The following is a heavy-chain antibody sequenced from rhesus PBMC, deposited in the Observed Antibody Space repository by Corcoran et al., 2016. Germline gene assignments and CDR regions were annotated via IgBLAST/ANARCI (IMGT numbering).Heavy chain of an antibody. CDR2: ISGSSGRT. CDR3: ARLAAAICDY. V-gene: IGHV4-165*01. Sequence: QVQLQASGPGLVKPSETLSLTGAVSGCSVCGYYWGWIRQPPGKGLEWIGSISGSSGRTGYNPAHSSRVTITTATSSNQFYLTLSSVTAADPAVYYCARLAAAICDYWGQGVLVTVSS. J-gene: IGHJ4*01. CDR1: GCSVCGYY. D-gene: IGHD6-43*01.